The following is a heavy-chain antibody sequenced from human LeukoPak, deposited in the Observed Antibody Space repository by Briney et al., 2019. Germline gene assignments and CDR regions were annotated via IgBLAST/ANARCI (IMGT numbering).Heavy chain of an antibody. CDR2: LYYSGST. Sequence: PGGSLRLSCAASGYPFSSFSMNWVRQAPGKGLEWIGSLYYSGSTYYNPSLKSRVTISVDTSKNQFSLKLSSVTAADTAVYYCARSSGYSSSGGLNWFDTWGQGTLVTASS. CDR3: ARSSGYSSSGGLNWFDT. J-gene: IGHJ5*02. CDR1: GYPFSSFSMN. V-gene: IGHV4-39*01. D-gene: IGHD6-13*01.